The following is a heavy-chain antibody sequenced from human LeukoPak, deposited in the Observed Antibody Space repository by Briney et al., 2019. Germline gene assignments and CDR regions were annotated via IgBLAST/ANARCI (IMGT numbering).Heavy chain of an antibody. Sequence: GGSLRLSCAASGFIFRNYAMSWVRQAPGKGLEWVSAITGSGDSTYYADSVKGRFTISRDNSKNTLYGEMNTLRAEDTAVYYCAKWGDYDILTGYYVSDFWGQGTRVTVSS. V-gene: IGHV3-23*01. CDR2: ITGSGDST. CDR3: AKWGDYDILTGYYVSDF. CDR1: GFIFRNYA. J-gene: IGHJ4*02. D-gene: IGHD3-9*01.